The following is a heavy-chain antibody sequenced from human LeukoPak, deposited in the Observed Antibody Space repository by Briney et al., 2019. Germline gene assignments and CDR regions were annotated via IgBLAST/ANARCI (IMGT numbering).Heavy chain of an antibody. Sequence: SVKVSCKASGGTFSSYAISWVRQAPGQGLEWMGRIIPILGIANYAQKFQGRVTITADKSTSTAYMELSSLRSEDTAVYYCARAQHCSGGSCYSGGNWFDPWGQGTLVTVSS. CDR3: ARAQHCSGGSCYSGGNWFDP. J-gene: IGHJ5*02. V-gene: IGHV1-69*04. CDR2: IIPILGIA. CDR1: GGTFSSYA. D-gene: IGHD2-15*01.